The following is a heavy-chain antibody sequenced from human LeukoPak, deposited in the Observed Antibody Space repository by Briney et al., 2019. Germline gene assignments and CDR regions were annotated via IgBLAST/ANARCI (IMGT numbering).Heavy chain of an antibody. J-gene: IGHJ5*02. CDR2: ISTSSTTT. V-gene: IGHV3-48*01. CDR1: GFTFSSYS. CDR3: ARDTESSYNWFDP. D-gene: IGHD6-19*01. Sequence: GGSLRLSCAASGFTFSSYSMNWVRQAPGKGLEWVSYISTSSTTTMYADSVKGRFTISRDNAENSLYLQMNNLRAEDTGVYYCARDTESSYNWFDPWGRGTLVTVSS.